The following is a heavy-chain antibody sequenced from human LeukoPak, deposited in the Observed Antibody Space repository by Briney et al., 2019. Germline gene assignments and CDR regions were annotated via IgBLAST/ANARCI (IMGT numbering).Heavy chain of an antibody. V-gene: IGHV3-30*04. CDR2: TSFDGSDN. CDR3: ARAYYGSGSYYNFAGYYFDY. D-gene: IGHD3-10*01. J-gene: IGHJ4*02. Sequence: GGSLRLSCAASGFTFSSYAMHWVRQAPGKGLKWVAVTSFDGSDNYYADSVKGRFTISRDNSKNTLYLQMNSLRPDDTAVYYCARAYYGSGSYYNFAGYYFDYWGQGTLVTVSS. CDR1: GFTFSSYA.